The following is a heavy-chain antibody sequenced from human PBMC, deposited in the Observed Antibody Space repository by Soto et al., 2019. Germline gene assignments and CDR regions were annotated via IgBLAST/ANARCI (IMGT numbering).Heavy chain of an antibody. CDR3: AREIVTAGGNNYFDP. D-gene: IGHD2-21*02. V-gene: IGHV4-4*01. CDR2: VYHTGDT. Sequence: TLSLTVEVSGGTVASRHWWSWVRQSPGRGLEWIGNVYHTGDTNFNPSLQSRVTFSVDKSNNQFSLRLTSVTAADTAVYFCAREIVTAGGNNYFDPWGPGTLVMVSS. CDR1: GGTVASRHW. J-gene: IGHJ5*02.